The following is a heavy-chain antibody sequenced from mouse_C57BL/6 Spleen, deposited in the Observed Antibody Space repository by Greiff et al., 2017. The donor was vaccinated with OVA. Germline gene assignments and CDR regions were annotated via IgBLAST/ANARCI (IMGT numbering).Heavy chain of an antibody. CDR1: GFTFSDAW. CDR2: IRNKANNHAT. CDR3: TRGGDPYYFDY. Sequence: EVKVEESGGGLVQPGGSMKLSCAASGFTFSDAWMDWVRQSPEKGLEWVAEIRNKANNHATYYAESVKGRFTISRDDSKSSVYLQMNSLRAEDTGIYYCTRGGDPYYFDYWGQGTTLTVSS. D-gene: IGHD2-13*01. J-gene: IGHJ2*01. V-gene: IGHV6-6*01.